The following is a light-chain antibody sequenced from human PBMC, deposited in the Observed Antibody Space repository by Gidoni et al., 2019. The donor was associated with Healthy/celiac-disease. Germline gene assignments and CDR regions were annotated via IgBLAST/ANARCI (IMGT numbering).Light chain of an antibody. V-gene: IGKV4-1*01. Sequence: DIVMTQSPDSLAVSLGERATINCKPSQSVLYSSNNKNYLAWYQQKPGQPPKLLIYWASTRESGVPDRFSGSGSGTDFTLTISSLQAEDVAVYYCQQYYSPLTFGGGTKVEIK. CDR3: QQYYSPLT. CDR1: QSVLYSSNNKNY. CDR2: WAS. J-gene: IGKJ4*01.